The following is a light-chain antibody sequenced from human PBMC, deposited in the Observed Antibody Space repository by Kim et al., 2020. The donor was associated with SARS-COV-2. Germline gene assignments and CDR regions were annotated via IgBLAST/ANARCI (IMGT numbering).Light chain of an antibody. Sequence: VSVSPGQTASITCPGHRLGRKYVYWYQQKPGQSPLLVISQDTKRPSGIPERFSGSTSGNTATLTISGTQAMDEADYYCQAWDNSVVFGGGTQLTVL. J-gene: IGLJ2*01. CDR2: QDT. V-gene: IGLV3-1*01. CDR1: RLGRKY. CDR3: QAWDNSVV.